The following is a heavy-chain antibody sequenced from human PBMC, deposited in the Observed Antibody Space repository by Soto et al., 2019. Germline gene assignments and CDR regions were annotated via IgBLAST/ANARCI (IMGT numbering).Heavy chain of an antibody. Sequence: GESLKISCKGSGYSFTTYWIAWVRQMPGKGLEWMGIIYPGDSETRYSPSFQGQVTISADKSISTAYLQWSSLRASDTAMYYCARQSRLCTSTNCFRQIECWGQGTQVTV. CDR3: ARQSRLCTSTNCFRQIEC. CDR1: GYSFTTYW. D-gene: IGHD2-2*01. J-gene: IGHJ4*02. CDR2: IYPGDSET. V-gene: IGHV5-51*01.